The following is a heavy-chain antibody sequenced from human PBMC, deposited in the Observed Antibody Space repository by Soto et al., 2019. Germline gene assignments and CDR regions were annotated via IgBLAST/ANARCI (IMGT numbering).Heavy chain of an antibody. V-gene: IGHV4-34*01. CDR1: GGSFSGYY. CDR3: ARGVFSGYYGSGSYYSGIYGMDV. D-gene: IGHD3-10*01. J-gene: IGHJ6*02. CDR2: INHSGST. Sequence: ETLSLTCAVYGGSFSGYYWSWIRQPPGKGLEWIGEINHSGSTNYNPSLKSRVTISVDTSKNQFSLKLSSVTAADTAVYYCARGVFSGYYGSGSYYSGIYGMDVWGQGTTVTVSS.